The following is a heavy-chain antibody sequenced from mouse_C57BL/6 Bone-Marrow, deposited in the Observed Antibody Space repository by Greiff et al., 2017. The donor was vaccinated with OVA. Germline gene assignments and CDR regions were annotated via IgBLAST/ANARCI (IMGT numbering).Heavy chain of an antibody. CDR1: GYAFSSSW. CDR3: ARSEWSD. D-gene: IGHD1-1*02. CDR2: IYPGDGDT. J-gene: IGHJ4*01. V-gene: IGHV1-82*01. Sequence: QVQLKQSGPELVKPGASVKISCKASGYAFSSSWMNWVKQRPGKGLEWIGRIYPGDGDTNYNGKFKGKATLTADKSSSTAYMQLSSLTAEDSAVYFCARSEWSDWGQGTSVTGSS.